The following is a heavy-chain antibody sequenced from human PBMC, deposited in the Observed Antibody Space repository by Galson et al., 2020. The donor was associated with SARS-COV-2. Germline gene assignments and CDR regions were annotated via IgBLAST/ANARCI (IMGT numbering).Heavy chain of an antibody. Sequence: SETLSLTCTVSGGSISSYYWSWIRQPPGKGLEWIGYIYYSGSTNYNPSLKSRVTISVDTSKNQFSLKLSSVTAADTAVYYCARDGEYSYGYTSQPYYYYGMDVWGQGTTVPVSS. D-gene: IGHD5-18*01. CDR2: IYYSGST. J-gene: IGHJ6*02. V-gene: IGHV4-59*01. CDR1: GGSISSYY. CDR3: ARDGEYSYGYTSQPYYYYGMDV.